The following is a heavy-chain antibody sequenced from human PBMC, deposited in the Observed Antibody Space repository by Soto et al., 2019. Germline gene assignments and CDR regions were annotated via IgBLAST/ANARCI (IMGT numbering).Heavy chain of an antibody. D-gene: IGHD3-22*01. CDR3: ARDLGYYDSSGYYDY. CDR2: IIPIFGTA. CDR1: GGTFSSYA. V-gene: IGHV1-69*13. J-gene: IGHJ4*02. Sequence: ASVKVSCKASGGTFSSYAISWVRQAPGQGLEWMGGIIPIFGTANYAQKFQGRVTITADESTSTAYMELSSLRSEDTAVYYCARDLGYYDSSGYYDYWGQGTLVTVSS.